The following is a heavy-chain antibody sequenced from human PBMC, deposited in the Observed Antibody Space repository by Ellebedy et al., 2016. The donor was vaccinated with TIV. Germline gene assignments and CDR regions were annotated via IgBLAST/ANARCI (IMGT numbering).Heavy chain of an antibody. CDR2: IYHSGST. CDR3: ARGLRYFDWLGDYFDY. V-gene: IGHV4-59*12. CDR1: GGSISSYY. Sequence: SETLSLXXTVSGGSISSYYWTWMRQPPGKGLEWIGYIYHSGSTNYNPSLKSRVTISVDTSKNQFSLKLSSVTAADTAVYYCARGLRYFDWLGDYFDYWGQGTLVTVSS. J-gene: IGHJ4*02. D-gene: IGHD3-9*01.